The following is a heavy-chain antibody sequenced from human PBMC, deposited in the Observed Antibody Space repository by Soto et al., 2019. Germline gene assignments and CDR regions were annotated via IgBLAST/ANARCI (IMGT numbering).Heavy chain of an antibody. D-gene: IGHD1-26*01. CDR3: ARSWAAEYFQH. Sequence: QVQLQESGPGLVKPSETLSLTCTVSGGSISSYYWSWIRQPPGKGLEWIGYIYYSGSTNYNPSLRSRVTISVDTSKNQFPLKLSSVTAADTAVYYCARSWAAEYFQHWGQGTLVTVSS. CDR1: GGSISSYY. CDR2: IYYSGST. V-gene: IGHV4-59*01. J-gene: IGHJ1*01.